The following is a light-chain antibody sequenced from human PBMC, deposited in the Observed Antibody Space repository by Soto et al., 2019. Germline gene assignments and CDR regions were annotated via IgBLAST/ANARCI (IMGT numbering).Light chain of an antibody. V-gene: IGLV1-44*01. CDR1: NCNIGSDS. Sequence: QSVLTQPRSASRTPGQRATISCCRSNCNIGSDSVSCCQLLPGAGAVVLINTTSQRPSGVPERFSGSKSGALASLAISGLQSEDEANSSCATWDGGLSGPFVFGAGTKVTGL. CDR3: ATWDGGLSGPFV. J-gene: IGLJ1*01. CDR2: TTS.